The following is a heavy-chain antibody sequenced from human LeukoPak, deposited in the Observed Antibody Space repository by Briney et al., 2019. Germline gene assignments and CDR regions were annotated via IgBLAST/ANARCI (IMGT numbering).Heavy chain of an antibody. V-gene: IGHV3-23*01. CDR3: AKISTPIPAAAAMDN. CDR2: ISGGGGGT. Sequence: GGSLRLSCAASGFTFRSYAMSWVRQAPGQGLEWVSSISGGGGGTYYANSVKGRFTISRDNSKSTLYLQMNGLRAEDTAVYYCAKISTPIPAAAAMDNWGQGTLVTGSS. CDR1: GFTFRSYA. J-gene: IGHJ4*02. D-gene: IGHD6-13*01.